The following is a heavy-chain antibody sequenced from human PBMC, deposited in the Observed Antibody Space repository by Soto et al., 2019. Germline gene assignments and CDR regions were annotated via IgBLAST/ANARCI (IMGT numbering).Heavy chain of an antibody. D-gene: IGHD2-8*02. CDR1: GFTFSSYW. CDR3: ARVGTGAYYFDY. CDR2: IKTAGSST. J-gene: IGHJ4*02. Sequence: EVQLVESGGGLVQPGGSLRLSCAASGFTFSSYWMHWVRQDPGKWLVWVSRIKTAGSSTGYADSVKGRFTISRDNAQNTLYLQMHSLRAEDTALYYCARVGTGAYYFDYWGLGTLVTVSS. V-gene: IGHV3-74*01.